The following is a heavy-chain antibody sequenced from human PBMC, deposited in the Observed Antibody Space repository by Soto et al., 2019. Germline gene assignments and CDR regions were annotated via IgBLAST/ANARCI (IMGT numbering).Heavy chain of an antibody. V-gene: IGHV3-23*01. CDR3: GKVLRYLRGDSCPPPVY. D-gene: IGHD3-9*01. J-gene: IGHJ4*02. CDR1: GFTFSSYA. CDR2: ISVSVSST. Sequence: EVQLLESGGGLVQPGGSLRLSCAASGFTFSSYAMNWVRQAPGKGLEWVSAISVSVSSTYYADSVKGRFTISRDNSKNPLYWQMNSPEAEELALYYCGKVLRYLRGDSCPPPVYWGQGTLVTVSS.